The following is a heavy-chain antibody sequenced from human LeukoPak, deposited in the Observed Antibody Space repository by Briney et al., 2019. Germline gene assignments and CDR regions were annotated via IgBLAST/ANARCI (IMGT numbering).Heavy chain of an antibody. CDR2: INPNSGGT. CDR3: ARGYYYDSSGYPNWFDP. V-gene: IGHV1-2*04. D-gene: IGHD3-22*01. J-gene: IGHJ5*02. Sequence: ASVKVSCKASGGTFSSYAISWVRQAPGQGLEWMGWINPNSGGTNYAQKFQGWVTMTRDTSISTAYMELSRLRSDDTAVYYCARGYYYDSSGYPNWFDPWGQGTLVTVSS. CDR1: GGTFSSYA.